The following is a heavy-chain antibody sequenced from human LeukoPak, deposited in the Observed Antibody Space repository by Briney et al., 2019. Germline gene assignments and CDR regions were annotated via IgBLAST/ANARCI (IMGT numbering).Heavy chain of an antibody. CDR2: ISSSSSTI. V-gene: IGHV3-48*04. Sequence: GGSLRLSCAASGFTFSSYSMNWVRQAPGKGLEWVSYISSSSSTISYADSVKGRFTISRDNAKNSLYLQMNSLRAEDTAVYYCATTPTGYSGYEYLDYWGQGTLVTVSS. J-gene: IGHJ4*02. D-gene: IGHD5-12*01. CDR1: GFTFSSYS. CDR3: ATTPTGYSGYEYLDY.